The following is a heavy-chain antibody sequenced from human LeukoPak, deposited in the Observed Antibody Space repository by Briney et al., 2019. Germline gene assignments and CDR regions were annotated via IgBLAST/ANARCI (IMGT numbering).Heavy chain of an antibody. Sequence: ASVKVSCKASGGTFSSYTISWVRHAPGQGLEWMGRIIPILGIANYAQKFQGRVTITADKSTSTAYMELSSLRSEDTAVYYCAREAHYYDSSGSFDYWGQGTLVTVSS. V-gene: IGHV1-69*04. CDR2: IIPILGIA. D-gene: IGHD3-22*01. J-gene: IGHJ4*02. CDR3: AREAHYYDSSGSFDY. CDR1: GGTFSSYT.